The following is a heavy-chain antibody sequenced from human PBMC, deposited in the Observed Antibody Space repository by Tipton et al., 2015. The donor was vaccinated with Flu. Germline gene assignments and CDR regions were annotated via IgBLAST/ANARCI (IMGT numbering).Heavy chain of an antibody. D-gene: IGHD3-10*01. CDR3: ARIQGGYYGSESYDT. Sequence: TLSLTCTVSGGSISSSSYYWGWNRQPPGKGLEWIGYVFYTGSTDYNPSLKSRVTISVDTSKNQFSLELISVTAADTAVYYCARIQGGYYGSESYDTWGQGMLVTVSS. CDR2: VFYTGST. J-gene: IGHJ5*02. CDR1: GGSISSSSYY. V-gene: IGHV4-61*05.